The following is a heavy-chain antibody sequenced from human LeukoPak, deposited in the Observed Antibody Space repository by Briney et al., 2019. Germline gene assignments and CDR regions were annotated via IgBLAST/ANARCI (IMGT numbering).Heavy chain of an antibody. Sequence: ASVKVSCKASGYTFTGYYMHWVRQAPGQGLEWRGWINPNSGGTNYAQKFQGRGTMTRDTSISTAYMELSRLRSDDTAVYYCAGGVGYDSSGYYYDYWGQGTLVTVSS. CDR1: GYTFTGYY. J-gene: IGHJ4*02. V-gene: IGHV1-2*02. D-gene: IGHD3-22*01. CDR3: AGGVGYDSSGYYYDY. CDR2: INPNSGGT.